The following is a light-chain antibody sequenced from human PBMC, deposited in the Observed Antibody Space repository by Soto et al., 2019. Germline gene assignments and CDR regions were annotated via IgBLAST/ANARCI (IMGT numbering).Light chain of an antibody. CDR2: GTS. V-gene: IGKV3-20*01. CDR3: QQYGNSPIT. Sequence: EVVLTQSPGTLSLSRGERATLSCRASERIYSAYLGWYQQKPGQAPRLLPYGTSSRATGIPDRFSGSGSGTDFTLTISRLEPEDFAVYYCQQYGNSPITFGQGTRLEIK. CDR1: ERIYSAY. J-gene: IGKJ5*01.